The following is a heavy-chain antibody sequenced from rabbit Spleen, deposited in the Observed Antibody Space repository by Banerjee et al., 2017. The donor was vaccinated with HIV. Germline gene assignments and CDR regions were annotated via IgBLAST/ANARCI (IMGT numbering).Heavy chain of an antibody. D-gene: IGHD2-1*01. J-gene: IGHJ4*01. V-gene: IGHV1S7*01. CDR1: GFTLSSYY. CDR2: IDPVFGIT. Sequence: QLKESGGGLVQPGGSLKLSCKASGFTLSSYYMNWVRQAPGKGLEWIGYIDPVFGITYYANGVNGRFSISRENAQNTVFLQMTSLTAADTATYFCARDGAAKFNLWGPGTLVTVS. CDR3: ARDGAAKFNL.